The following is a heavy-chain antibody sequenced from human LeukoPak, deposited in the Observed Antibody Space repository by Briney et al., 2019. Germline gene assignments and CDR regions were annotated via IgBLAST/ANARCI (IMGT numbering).Heavy chain of an antibody. CDR1: GYTFTGYY. J-gene: IGHJ4*02. CDR3: ARLPMVRGVTPFDY. D-gene: IGHD3-10*01. Sequence: ASVKVSCKASGYTFTGYYMHWVRQAPGQGLEWMGWINPNSGGTHYAQKFQGRVTMTRDTSISTAYMELSRLRSDDTAVYYCARLPMVRGVTPFDYWGQGTLVTVSS. CDR2: INPNSGGT. V-gene: IGHV1-2*02.